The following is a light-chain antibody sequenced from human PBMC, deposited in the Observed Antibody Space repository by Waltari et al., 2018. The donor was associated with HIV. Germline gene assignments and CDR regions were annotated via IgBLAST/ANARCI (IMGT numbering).Light chain of an antibody. CDR3: QQYYSTPPT. CDR2: WAS. J-gene: IGKJ4*01. V-gene: IGKV4-1*01. Sequence: DIVMTQSPDSLAESLGERATINCKSSQSVLYSSNNKNYLAWYQQKPGQPPKLLIYWASTRESGVPDRFSGSGSETDFTLTISSLQAEDVAVYYCQQYYSTPPTFGGGTKVEIK. CDR1: QSVLYSSNNKNY.